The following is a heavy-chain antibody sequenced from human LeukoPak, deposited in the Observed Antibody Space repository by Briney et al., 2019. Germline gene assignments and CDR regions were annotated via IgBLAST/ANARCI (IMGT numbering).Heavy chain of an antibody. D-gene: IGHD3-3*02. CDR2: IYHSDSGTA. CDR1: GGSINSGGYS. Sequence: SETLSLTCAVSGGSINSGGYSWNWIRQAPGKGLEWIGYIYHSDSGTAYYNPSLKSRVSISLDRTNNQFSLKLTSVTAADTAMYFCATSRTFAETHDALNTWGQGTMVTVSS. CDR3: ATSRTFAETHDALNT. J-gene: IGHJ3*02. V-gene: IGHV4-30-2*01.